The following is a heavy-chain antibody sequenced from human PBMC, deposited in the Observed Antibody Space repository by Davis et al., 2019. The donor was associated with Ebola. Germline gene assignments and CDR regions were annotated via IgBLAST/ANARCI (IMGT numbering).Heavy chain of an antibody. Sequence: SVKVSCKASGDTFVSFAVSWVRQAPGQGLEWMGGIIPMFRSPKYAQKFQGRATITADDSTKTVYMELSSLRSEDTAIYYCARVRTGYYYDSSDSPSWFDPWGQGTLVTVSS. CDR3: ARVRTGYYYDSSDSPSWFDP. CDR1: GDTFVSFA. D-gene: IGHD3-22*01. V-gene: IGHV1-69*13. J-gene: IGHJ5*02. CDR2: IIPMFRSP.